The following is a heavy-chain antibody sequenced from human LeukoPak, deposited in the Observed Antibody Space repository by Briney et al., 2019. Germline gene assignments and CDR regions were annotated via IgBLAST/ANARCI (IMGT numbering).Heavy chain of an antibody. J-gene: IGHJ4*02. V-gene: IGHV4-39*07. Sequence: PSETLSLTCNVSGGSISSGSYYWGWIRQPPGKGLEWIGNIYYSGSTYYNPSLKSRVSISVDTSKNQFSLKLTSVTAADTAVYYCARGRVYGDRPLYYFDYWGQGTLVTVSS. CDR2: IYYSGST. D-gene: IGHD4-17*01. CDR1: GGSISSGSYY. CDR3: ARGRVYGDRPLYYFDY.